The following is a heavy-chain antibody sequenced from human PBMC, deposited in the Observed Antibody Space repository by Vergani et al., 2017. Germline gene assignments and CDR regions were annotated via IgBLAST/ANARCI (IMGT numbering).Heavy chain of an antibody. CDR2: IYYSGST. CDR3: ARVPADSSGLFDY. CDR1: GGSISSYY. Sequence: QVQLQESGPGLVKPSETLSLTCTVSGGSISSYYWSWIRQPPGKGLEWIGYIYYSGSTNYNPSLKSRVTISVDTSKNQFSLKLSSVTAADTALYYCARVPADSSGLFDYWGQGTLVTVSS. V-gene: IGHV4-59*01. D-gene: IGHD3-22*01. J-gene: IGHJ4*02.